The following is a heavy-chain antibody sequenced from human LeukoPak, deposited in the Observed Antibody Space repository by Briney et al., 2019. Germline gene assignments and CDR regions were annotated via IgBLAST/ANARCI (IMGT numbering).Heavy chain of an antibody. CDR2: IKEDGSEK. V-gene: IGHV3-7*01. CDR3: ARDKDWAFDY. CDR1: GFTFSSYW. D-gene: IGHD3/OR15-3a*01. Sequence: GGSLRLSCAASGFTFSSYWMNWVRQAPGTELEWVANIKEDGSEKYYVDSVKGRFTISRDDAKNSLYLQMNSLRAEDTAVYYCARDKDWAFDYWGQGTLVTVSS. J-gene: IGHJ4*02.